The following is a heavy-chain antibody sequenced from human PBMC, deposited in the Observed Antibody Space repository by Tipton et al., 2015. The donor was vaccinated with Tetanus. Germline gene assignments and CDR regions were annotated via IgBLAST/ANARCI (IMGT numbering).Heavy chain of an antibody. CDR3: ARDQLDY. J-gene: IGHJ4*02. V-gene: IGHV1-18*01. Sequence: QVQLVQSGAEVKKPGASVKVSCKASGYTFTSYHITWVRQAPGQRPEWMGWVSSYNGNTNYTQKFQGRLTMTTDASTNTAYLELRSLRSDDTALYYCARDQLDYWGQGTQVTVSS. CDR1: GYTFTSYH. CDR2: VSSYNGNT.